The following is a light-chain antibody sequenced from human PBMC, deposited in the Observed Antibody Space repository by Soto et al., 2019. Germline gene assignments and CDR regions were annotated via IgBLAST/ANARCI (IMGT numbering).Light chain of an antibody. Sequence: IHSTQFRSELAASAVDGVTINYLASQSISSYLNWYQQKPGKAPKILIYAASNLQSGVPSSFSGSGSGIDFTLTISSLQPEDLATYFSLHDYECRFTSGAGTKVDIK. V-gene: IGKV1-39*02. CDR1: QSISSY. J-gene: IGKJ3*01. CDR3: LHDYECRFT. CDR2: AAS.